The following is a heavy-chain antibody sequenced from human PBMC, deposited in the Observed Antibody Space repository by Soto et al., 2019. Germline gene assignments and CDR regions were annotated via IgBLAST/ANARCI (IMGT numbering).Heavy chain of an antibody. Sequence: EVQLVESGGGLVQPGGSLKLSCAASGFTFCGSAMHWVRQASGKGLEWVGRIRSKPNNYATAYAASVQGRFTISRDDSKNTAYLQMNSLKTEDTAVYYCTRHTSDYWGQGTLVTVSS. CDR3: TRHTSDY. V-gene: IGHV3-73*01. J-gene: IGHJ4*02. CDR1: GFTFCGSA. CDR2: IRSKPNNYAT.